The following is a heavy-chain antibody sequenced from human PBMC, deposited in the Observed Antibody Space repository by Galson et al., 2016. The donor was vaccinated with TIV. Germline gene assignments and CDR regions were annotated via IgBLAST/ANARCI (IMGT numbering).Heavy chain of an antibody. CDR2: MNPDNAKT. CDR3: ARLVSRSWYADWFDP. CDR1: GYTFTNDH. J-gene: IGHJ5*02. Sequence: SVKVSCKASGYTFTNDHIHWVRQVSGQGPEWVGWMNPDNAKTGFAQKFQGRVAMTRNTSVSTVYMGLSMLTSEDTAVYYCARLVSRSWYADWFDPWGQGTLVTVSS. D-gene: IGHD6-13*01. V-gene: IGHV1-8*01.